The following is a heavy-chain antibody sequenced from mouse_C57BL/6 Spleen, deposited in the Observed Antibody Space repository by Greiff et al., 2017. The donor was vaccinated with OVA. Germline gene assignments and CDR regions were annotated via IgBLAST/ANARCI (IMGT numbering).Heavy chain of an antibody. V-gene: IGHV1-26*01. J-gene: IGHJ1*03. CDR3: ARRDYDYPYWYFDV. D-gene: IGHD2-4*01. CDR1: GYTFTDYY. Sequence: VQLKQSGPELVKPGASVKISCKASGYTFTDYYMNWVKQSHGKSLEWIGDINPNNGGTSYNQKFKGKATLTVDKSSSTAYMELRSLTSEDSAVYYCARRDYDYPYWYFDVWGTGTTVTVSS. CDR2: INPNNGGT.